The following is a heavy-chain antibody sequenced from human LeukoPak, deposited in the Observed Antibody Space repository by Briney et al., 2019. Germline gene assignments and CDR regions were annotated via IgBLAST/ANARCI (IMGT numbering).Heavy chain of an antibody. J-gene: IGHJ5*02. D-gene: IGHD6-19*01. CDR2: ISAYNGNT. Sequence: ASVKVSGKASGYTFTSYGISWVRQAPGQGLEWMGWISAYNGNTNYAQKLQGRVTMTTDTSTSTAYMELRSLRSDDTAVYYCARRYIAVAGTSWFDPWGQGTLVTVSS. V-gene: IGHV1-18*04. CDR1: GYTFTSYG. CDR3: ARRYIAVAGTSWFDP.